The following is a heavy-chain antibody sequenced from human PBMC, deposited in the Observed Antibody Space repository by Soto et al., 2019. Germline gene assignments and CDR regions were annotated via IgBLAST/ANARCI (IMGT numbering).Heavy chain of an antibody. J-gene: IGHJ3*02. Sequence: SETLSLTCTVSGGSTSSYYWSWIRQPPGKGLEWIGYIYYSGSTNYNPSLKSRVTISVDTSKNQFSLKLSSVTAADTAVYYCARGRFYGEELAAFDTFGQGTMVTVS. CDR1: GGSTSSYY. D-gene: IGHD3-10*01. V-gene: IGHV4-59*01. CDR3: ARGRFYGEELAAFDT. CDR2: IYYSGST.